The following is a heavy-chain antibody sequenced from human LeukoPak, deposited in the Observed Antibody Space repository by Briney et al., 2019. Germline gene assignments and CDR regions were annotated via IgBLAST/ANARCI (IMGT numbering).Heavy chain of an antibody. V-gene: IGHV1-69*04. Sequence: SVKVSCKASGGTFSSYAISWVRQASGQGLEGMGRIIPILGIANYAQKFQGRVTNTADKSTSTAYMELSSLRSEDTAVYYCASGGYCGGDCYSIHYWGQGTLVTVSS. J-gene: IGHJ4*02. CDR3: ASGGYCGGDCYSIHY. CDR1: GGTFSSYA. D-gene: IGHD2-21*02. CDR2: IIPILGIA.